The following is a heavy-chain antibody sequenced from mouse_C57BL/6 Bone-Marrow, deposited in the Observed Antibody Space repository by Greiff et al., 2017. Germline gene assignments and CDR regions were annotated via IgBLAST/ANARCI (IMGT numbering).Heavy chain of an antibody. Sequence: QVQLQQSGAELVRPGASVKLSCKASGYTFTDYYINWVKQRPGQGLEWIARIYPGIGNTYYNEKFKGKATLTAEKSSSTAYMQLSSLTSEDSAVYFCASWGQLWLRRGGYYYAMDYWGQGTSVTVSS. CDR1: GYTFTDYY. CDR3: ASWGQLWLRRGGYYYAMDY. CDR2: IYPGIGNT. V-gene: IGHV1-76*01. J-gene: IGHJ4*01. D-gene: IGHD2-2*01.